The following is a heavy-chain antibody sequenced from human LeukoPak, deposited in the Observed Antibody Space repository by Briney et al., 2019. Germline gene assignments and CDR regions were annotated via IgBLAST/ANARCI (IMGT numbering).Heavy chain of an antibody. V-gene: IGHV1-3*01. CDR1: GYTFTSYT. CDR2: INAGNGNT. J-gene: IGHJ1*01. Sequence: ASVKVSCKASGYTFTSYTMHWVRQAPGQRLEWMGWINAGNGNTKCSQEFQGRVTITRDTSASAAYMELRSLRSNDTAVYYCARFFGEYSSGPRGYFQHWGQGTLVTVSS. CDR3: ARFFGEYSSGPRGYFQH. D-gene: IGHD6-19*01.